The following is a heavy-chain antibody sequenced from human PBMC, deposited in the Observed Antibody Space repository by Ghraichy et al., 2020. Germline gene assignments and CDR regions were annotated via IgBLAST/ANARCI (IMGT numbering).Heavy chain of an antibody. J-gene: IGHJ3*02. V-gene: IGHV6-1*01. D-gene: IGHD7-27*01. Sequence: SQTLSLTCAISGDSVSTNGAAWKWIRQSTSRGLEWLGRAYYSSNWYNEYAVSLKSRITINPDTSKNQFSLQLNSVTPEDTAVYYCARDPPTAWGAFDIWGQGTMVTVSS. CDR3: ARDPPTAWGAFDI. CDR1: GDSVSTNGAA. CDR2: AYYSSNWYN.